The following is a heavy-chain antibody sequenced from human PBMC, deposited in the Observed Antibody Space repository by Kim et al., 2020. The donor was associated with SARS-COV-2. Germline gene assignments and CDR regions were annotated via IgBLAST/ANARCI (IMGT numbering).Heavy chain of an antibody. V-gene: IGHV3-9*01. D-gene: IGHD6-19*01. Sequence: GGSLRLSCAASGFTFDDYAMHWVRQAPGKGLEWVSGISWNSGSIGYADSVKGRFTISRDNAKNSLYLQMNSLRAEDTALYYCAKDISAAVAAPHGGFDYWGQGTLVTVSS. CDR3: AKDISAAVAAPHGGFDY. CDR2: ISWNSGSI. CDR1: GFTFDDYA. J-gene: IGHJ4*02.